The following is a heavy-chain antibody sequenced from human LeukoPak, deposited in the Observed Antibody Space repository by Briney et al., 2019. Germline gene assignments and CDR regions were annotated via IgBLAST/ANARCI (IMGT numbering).Heavy chain of an antibody. CDR2: ISSSGSTI. J-gene: IGHJ4*02. Sequence: LAGGSLRLSCAASGFTFSSYEMNWVRQAPGKGLEWVSYISSSGSTIYYADSVKGRFTISRDNAKNSLYLQMNSLRAEDTAVYYCARDSLFRSSPPRYWGQGTLVTVSS. V-gene: IGHV3-48*03. CDR1: GFTFSSYE. CDR3: ARDSLFRSSPPRY.